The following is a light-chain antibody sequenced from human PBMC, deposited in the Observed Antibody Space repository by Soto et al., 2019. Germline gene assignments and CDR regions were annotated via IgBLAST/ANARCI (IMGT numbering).Light chain of an antibody. CDR3: QQYGTSPRT. CDR1: QSVRSNY. Sequence: IVLTQSPATLSLSPGERATLSCRASQSVRSNYLAWYQQKPGQAPRLLIYGVSSRATGIPDRFSGSGSGTDFTLTISRLDPEDFAVYYCQQYGTSPRTFGQGTKVDNK. J-gene: IGKJ1*01. V-gene: IGKV3-20*01. CDR2: GVS.